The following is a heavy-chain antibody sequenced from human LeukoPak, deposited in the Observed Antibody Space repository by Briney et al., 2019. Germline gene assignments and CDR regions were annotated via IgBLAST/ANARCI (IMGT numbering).Heavy chain of an antibody. V-gene: IGHV3-23*01. J-gene: IGHJ3*02. D-gene: IGHD3-3*01. CDR2: ISNSGGST. CDR1: GFTFSIYA. CDR3: AKDLDYDFWSGHDAFDI. Sequence: AGGSLRLSCAAYGFTFSIYAMSWVRQAPGKGLEWVSAISNSGGSTYYADSVKGRFTISRDNSKNTLYLQMHNLRAEDTAVCYCAKDLDYDFWSGHDAFDIWGQGTMVTVSS.